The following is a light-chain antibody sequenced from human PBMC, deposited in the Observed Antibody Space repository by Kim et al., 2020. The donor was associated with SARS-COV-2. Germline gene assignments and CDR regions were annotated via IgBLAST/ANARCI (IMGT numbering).Light chain of an antibody. V-gene: IGLV3-1*01. CDR3: QAWDNTVV. CDR2: QDN. CDR1: KLGDKY. Sequence: SYELTQPPSVSVSPGQTASITCSGDKLGDKYACWYQQKPGQSPVLVIYQDNKRPSGIPERFSGSSSGDTATLTISGTQAMDEADYYCQAWDNTVVFGGVT. J-gene: IGLJ2*01.